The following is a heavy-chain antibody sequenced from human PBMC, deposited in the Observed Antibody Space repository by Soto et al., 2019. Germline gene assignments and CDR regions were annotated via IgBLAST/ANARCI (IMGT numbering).Heavy chain of an antibody. J-gene: IGHJ6*04. CDR2: IYPGDSDT. CDR3: ARQISNFRYHYSDRAV. D-gene: IGHD4-4*01. CDR1: GYTFTDYW. Sequence: GESLKISCKGSGYTFTDYWIGWVRHLPGKGLEWMGIIYPGDSDTRYSPSFQGHVTITVDKSTNTAYLQWNTLRASDTAMYYCARQISNFRYHYSDRAVGAKGTRVP. V-gene: IGHV5-51*01.